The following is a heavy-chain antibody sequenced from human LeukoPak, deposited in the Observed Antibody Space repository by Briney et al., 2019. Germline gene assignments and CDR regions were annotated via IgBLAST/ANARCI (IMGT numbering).Heavy chain of an antibody. J-gene: IGHJ4*02. Sequence: GGSLRLSCTASRCSFGVNAMSGVRQAPGKGLEWVGFIRSKAYGGATEYAASVKGRFTISRDDFKSIAYLQMNSLKTEDTAVYSCNSSEGDYGDYRDDWGQGTLVTVSS. CDR3: NSSEGDYGDYRDD. D-gene: IGHD4-17*01. CDR2: IRSKAYGGAT. CDR1: RCSFGVNA. V-gene: IGHV3-49*04.